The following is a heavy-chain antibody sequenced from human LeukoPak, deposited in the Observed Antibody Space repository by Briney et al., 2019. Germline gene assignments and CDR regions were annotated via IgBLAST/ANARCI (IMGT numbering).Heavy chain of an antibody. D-gene: IGHD2-2*01. V-gene: IGHV3-30-3*01. Sequence: PGGSLRLSCAASGFTFSSYAMHWVRQAPGKGLEWVAVISYDGSNKYYADSVKGRFTISGDNSKNTLYLQMNSLRAEDTAVYYCARATIVVQAFDIWGQGTMVTVSS. CDR3: ARATIVVQAFDI. CDR2: ISYDGSNK. J-gene: IGHJ3*02. CDR1: GFTFSSYA.